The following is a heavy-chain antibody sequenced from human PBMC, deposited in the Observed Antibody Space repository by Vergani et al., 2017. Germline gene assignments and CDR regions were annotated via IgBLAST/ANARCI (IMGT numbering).Heavy chain of an antibody. CDR1: GGTFGSHT. V-gene: IGHV1-69*02. J-gene: IGHJ4*02. CDR3: ARVKIRAGIVVVPAAAQPFDY. Sequence: QVQLEQSGAEVKKPGSSVTVSCRASGGTFGSHTISWVRQAPGQGLEWVGRVIPHLEITTLAQHLQGRVIITADKSTDTAYMELISLRPDDTAVYYCARVKIRAGIVVVPAAAQPFDYWGQGTLVTVSS. D-gene: IGHD2-2*01. CDR2: VIPHLEIT.